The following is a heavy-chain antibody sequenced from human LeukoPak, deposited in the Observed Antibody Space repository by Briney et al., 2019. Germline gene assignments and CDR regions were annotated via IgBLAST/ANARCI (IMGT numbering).Heavy chain of an antibody. V-gene: IGHV1-2*06. CDR2: INPNSGGT. J-gene: IGHJ4*02. CDR3: ARDSRVGLQLWFY. CDR1: GYTFTGYY. Sequence: ASVKVSCKASGYTFTGYYMHRVRQAPGQGLEWMGRINPNSGGTNYAQKFQGRVTMTRDTSIRTAYMELSRLRSDDTAVYYCARDSRVGLQLWFYWGQGTLVTVSS. D-gene: IGHD5-18*01.